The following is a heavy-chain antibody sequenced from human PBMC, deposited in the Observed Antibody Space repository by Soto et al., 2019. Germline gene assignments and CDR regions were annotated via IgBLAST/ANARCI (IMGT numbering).Heavy chain of an antibody. D-gene: IGHD3-3*01. CDR1: GGSFSGYY. CDR2: INHSGST. J-gene: IGHJ4*02. CDR3: ARGPYDFWSGYYMLDY. Sequence: SETLSLTCAVYGGSFSGYYWSWIRQPPGKGLEWIGEINHSGSTNYNPSLKSRVTISVDTSKNQFSLKLSSVTAADTAVYYCARGPYDFWSGYYMLDYWGQGTLVTVSS. V-gene: IGHV4-34*01.